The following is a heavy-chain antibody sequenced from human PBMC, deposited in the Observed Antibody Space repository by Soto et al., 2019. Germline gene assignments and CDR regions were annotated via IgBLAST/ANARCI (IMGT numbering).Heavy chain of an antibody. D-gene: IGHD6-19*01. CDR2: ISGSGGST. CDR3: ARVWWLVGHVDY. V-gene: IGHV3-23*01. J-gene: IGHJ4*02. Sequence: EVQLLESGGDLVQPGGSLRLSCAASGFTFSSYAMSWVRQAPGKGLEWVSAISGSGGSTDYVDSVKGRFTISRDNSKNTLYLQMNSLRAEDTAVYYCARVWWLVGHVDYWGQGTLVTVSS. CDR1: GFTFSSYA.